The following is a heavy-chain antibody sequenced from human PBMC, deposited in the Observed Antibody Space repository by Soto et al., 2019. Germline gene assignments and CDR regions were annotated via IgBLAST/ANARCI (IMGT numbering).Heavy chain of an antibody. Sequence: QVQLVESGGGLVKPGGSLRLSCAASGFTFSDYYMSWIRQAPGKGLEWVSYISRSGSTIYYPEYVKGRFTISRDNAKNTLYLQINSLRAEDTAVSYCARTYSSSLDCRGQGTLVTVSS. CDR3: ARTYSSSLDC. D-gene: IGHD6-6*01. CDR2: ISRSGSTI. CDR1: GFTFSDYY. J-gene: IGHJ4*02. V-gene: IGHV3-11*01.